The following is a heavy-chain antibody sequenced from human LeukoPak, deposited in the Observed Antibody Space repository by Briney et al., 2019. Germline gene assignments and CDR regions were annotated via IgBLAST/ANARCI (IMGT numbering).Heavy chain of an antibody. CDR2: MNTDGSRT. CDR1: GFTFSSYW. V-gene: IGHV3-74*01. CDR3: ASDFTGRDDY. J-gene: IGHJ4*02. D-gene: IGHD2-8*02. Sequence: GGSLRLSGAASGFTFSSYWMHWVRQAPGKGLVWVSRMNTDGSRTDYADSVKGRFTISRDNAWNTLYLQMNSRRAEDTAVYFCASDFTGRDDYWGQGTLVTVSS.